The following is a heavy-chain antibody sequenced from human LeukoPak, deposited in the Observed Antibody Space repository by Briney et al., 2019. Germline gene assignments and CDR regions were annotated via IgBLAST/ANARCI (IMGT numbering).Heavy chain of an antibody. D-gene: IGHD5-12*01. CDR1: GYTFTSYG. CDR2: IIPIFGTA. J-gene: IGHJ6*03. Sequence: ASVKVSCKASGYTFTSYGISWVRQAPGQGLEWMGGIIPIFGTANYAQKFQGRVTITADESTSTAYMELSSLRSEDTAVYYCARGKWLPYYYMDVWGKGTTVTVSS. V-gene: IGHV1-69*13. CDR3: ARGKWLPYYYMDV.